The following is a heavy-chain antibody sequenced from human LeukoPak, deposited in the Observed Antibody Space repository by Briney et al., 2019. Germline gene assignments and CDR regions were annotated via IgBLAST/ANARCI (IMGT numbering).Heavy chain of an antibody. CDR2: INHSGST. CDR1: GGSFSGYY. Sequence: SETLSLTCAVYGGSFSGYYWSWIRQPPGKGLEWIGEINHSGSTNYNPSLKSRVTISVDTSKNQSSLKLSSVTAVDTAVYYCAAIFSTTMVRGVIGYWGQGTLVTVSS. D-gene: IGHD3-10*01. V-gene: IGHV4-34*01. CDR3: AAIFSTTMVRGVIGY. J-gene: IGHJ4*02.